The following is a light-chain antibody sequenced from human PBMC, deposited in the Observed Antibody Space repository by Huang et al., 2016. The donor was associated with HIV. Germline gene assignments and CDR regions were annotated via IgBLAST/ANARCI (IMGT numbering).Light chain of an antibody. CDR2: AAS. CDR1: QSISTY. V-gene: IGKV1-39*01. J-gene: IGKJ2*01. CDR3: QQTYSTPPT. Sequence: DIQMTQSPSSLSASVGDRVTITCRASQSISTYLKWYQQKPGKAPKRLIYAASSLQSGVPSRFSGSGSGTDFTLTISSLQPEDYETYYCQQTYSTPPTFGQGTKLEIK.